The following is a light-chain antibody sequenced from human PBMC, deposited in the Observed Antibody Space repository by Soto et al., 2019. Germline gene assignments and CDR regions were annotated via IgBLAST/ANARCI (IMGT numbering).Light chain of an antibody. CDR1: HSVSSSY. CDR2: GAS. Sequence: EIVLTQSPGTLSLSPGERATLSCRASHSVSSSYFAWYQQKPGQAPRLLIYGASSRATGIPPRFSGSGSGTDFTLTISRLQPEDFSVYYCQQYRSSPPYTFGPGTKVDIK. CDR3: QQYRSSPPYT. V-gene: IGKV3-20*01. J-gene: IGKJ3*01.